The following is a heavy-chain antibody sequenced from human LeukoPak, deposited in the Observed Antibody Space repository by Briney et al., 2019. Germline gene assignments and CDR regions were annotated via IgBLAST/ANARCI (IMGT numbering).Heavy chain of an antibody. V-gene: IGHV3-23*01. J-gene: IGHJ4*02. D-gene: IGHD6-19*01. CDR2: ISGSGGST. CDR3: ARVSYSSGWYQDY. Sequence: GGSLRLSCAASGFTFSSYAMSWVRQAPGKGLEWVSAISGSGGSTYYADSVKGRFTISRDNSKNTLYLQMNSLRAEDTAVYYCARVSYSSGWYQDYWGQGTLVTVSS. CDR1: GFTFSSYA.